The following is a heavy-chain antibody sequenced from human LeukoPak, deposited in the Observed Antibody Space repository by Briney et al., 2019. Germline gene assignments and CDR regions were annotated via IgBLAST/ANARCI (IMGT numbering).Heavy chain of an antibody. D-gene: IGHD2-8*01. CDR2: IDTAGGT. CDR3: VRELMGPGRYYYMDA. CDR1: GFTFSNYD. Sequence: GGSLRLSCAASGFTFSNYDMHWVHQATGKALEWVSAIDTAGGTYYPGSVKGRFTISRENSKNSLYLQMDTLRAEDTAVYFCVRELMGPGRYYYMDAWGRGTTVTVSS. J-gene: IGHJ6*03. V-gene: IGHV3-13*01.